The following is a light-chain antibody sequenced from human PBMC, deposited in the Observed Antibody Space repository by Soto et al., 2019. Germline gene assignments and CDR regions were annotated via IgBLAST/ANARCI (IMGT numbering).Light chain of an antibody. V-gene: IGKV3D-15*01. Sequence: ERVMTLYPATLSVPPGERATLSCKARQSVSTYLAWYQQKPGQAPRLLIYDASSRAPGIPARFSGSGSGTDFTLTISCLQSEDFAAYYCQQYYIFPRTFGQGTKVDIK. J-gene: IGKJ1*01. CDR3: QQYYIFPRT. CDR1: QSVSTY. CDR2: DAS.